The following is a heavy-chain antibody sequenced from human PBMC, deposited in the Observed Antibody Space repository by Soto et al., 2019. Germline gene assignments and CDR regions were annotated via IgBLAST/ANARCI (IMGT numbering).Heavy chain of an antibody. CDR1: GGSISSGDYY. CDR2: IYYSGST. J-gene: IGHJ5*02. D-gene: IGHD6-13*01. CDR3: ARDRDSSSWYWFDP. V-gene: IGHV4-30-4*01. Sequence: PSETLSLTCTVSGGSISSGDYYWSWIRQPPGKGLEWIGYIYYSGSTYYNPSLKSRVTISVDTSKNQFSLKLSSVTAADTAVYYWARDRDSSSWYWFDPWGQGTLVTVSS.